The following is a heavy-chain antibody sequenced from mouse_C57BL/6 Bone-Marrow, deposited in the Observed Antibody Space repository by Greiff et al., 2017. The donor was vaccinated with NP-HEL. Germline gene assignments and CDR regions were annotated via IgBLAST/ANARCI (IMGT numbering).Heavy chain of an antibody. J-gene: IGHJ2*01. Sequence: VQLQQSGPELVKPGASVKMSCKASGYTFTDYNMHWVKQSHGKSLEWIGYINPNNGGTSYNQKFKGKATLTVNKSSSTAYMELRSLTSEDSAVYYCARLGIIITTVVATKGDYWGQGTTLTVSS. CDR1: GYTFTDYN. CDR2: INPNNGGT. CDR3: ARLGIIITTVVATKGDY. V-gene: IGHV1-22*01. D-gene: IGHD1-1*01.